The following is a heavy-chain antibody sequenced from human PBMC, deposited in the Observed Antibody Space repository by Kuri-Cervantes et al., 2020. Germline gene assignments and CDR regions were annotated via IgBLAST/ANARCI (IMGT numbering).Heavy chain of an antibody. V-gene: IGHV1-18*01. Sequence: ASVKVSCKASGYTFTSYDINWVRQATGQGLEWMGWISAYTGDTNYAQKLQDRVTMTTDTSKSIAYMELRSLRSDDTAVYYCARGSYMDYWGQGTLVTVSS. CDR3: ARGSYMDY. CDR1: GYTFTSYD. CDR2: ISAYTGDT. J-gene: IGHJ4*02.